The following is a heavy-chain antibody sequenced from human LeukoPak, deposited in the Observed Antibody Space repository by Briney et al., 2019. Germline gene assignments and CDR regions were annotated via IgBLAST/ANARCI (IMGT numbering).Heavy chain of an antibody. J-gene: IGHJ6*02. CDR3: ARDEEGDYYYGMDV. Sequence: LRLSCAASGFTFSSYAMSWVRQPPGKGLEWIGYIYYSGSTYYNPSLKSRVTISVDTSKNQFSLKLSSVTAADTAVYYCARDEEGDYYYGMDVWGQGTTVTVSS. CDR2: IYYSGST. CDR1: GFTFSSYA. V-gene: IGHV4-30-4*08.